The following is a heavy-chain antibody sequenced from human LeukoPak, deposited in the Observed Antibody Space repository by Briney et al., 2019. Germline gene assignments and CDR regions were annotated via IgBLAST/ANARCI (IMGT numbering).Heavy chain of an antibody. CDR1: AFTFRTYW. V-gene: IGHV3-7*05. CDR2: IKPDGSEK. D-gene: IGHD1-26*01. CDR3: TRDASGDTNSGPRMDV. Sequence: GGSLRLSCAASAFTFRTYWMSWVRQVPGKGLEWVAMIKPDGSEKYYVDSVKGLFTISRDNAKNSLYLQMTSLRAEDTAVYYCTRDASGDTNSGPRMDVWGQGTTVTVSS. J-gene: IGHJ6*02.